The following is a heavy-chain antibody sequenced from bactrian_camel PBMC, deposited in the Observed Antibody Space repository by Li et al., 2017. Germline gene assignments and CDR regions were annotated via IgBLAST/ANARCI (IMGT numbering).Heavy chain of an antibody. J-gene: IGHJ4*01. V-gene: IGHV3S53*01. CDR1: GRIYSSNC. CDR2: IYTASGVT. D-gene: IGHD1*01. Sequence: HVQLVESGGGSVQAGGSLTLSCTASGRIYSSNCLLWFRQAPGKEPEGVATIYTASGVTHYGDPVKGRFTASQDNSKTMVYLQMNNLKPEDTAVYYCSADRCQNYCLSGGTQVTVS.